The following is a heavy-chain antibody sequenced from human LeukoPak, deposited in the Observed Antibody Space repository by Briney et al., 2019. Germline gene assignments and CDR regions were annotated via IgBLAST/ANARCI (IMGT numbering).Heavy chain of an antibody. J-gene: IGHJ4*02. V-gene: IGHV4-31*03. CDR3: ARGGVIILRTIYDYFDY. CDR1: GASIGSDEYY. Sequence: PSETLSLTCTVSGASIGSDEYYWSWLRQVPGKGLEWIGYVHNSGKTFYNPSLKSRVIISVDTSKDQFSLRLDSVTAADTAVYFCARGGVIILRTIYDYFDYWGQGTLVSVST. D-gene: IGHD3-3*01. CDR2: VHNSGKT.